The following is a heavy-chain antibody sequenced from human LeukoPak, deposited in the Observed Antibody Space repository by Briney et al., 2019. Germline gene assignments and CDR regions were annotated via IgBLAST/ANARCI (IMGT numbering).Heavy chain of an antibody. D-gene: IGHD6-13*01. CDR1: GYTFTSYG. Sequence: ASVKVSCKASGYTFTSYGISWVRQAPGQGLEWMGWISAYNGNTNYPQKLQGRVTMTTDTSTSTAYMELRSLRSDDTAVYYCARDRGSSWNRNWFDPWGQGTLVTVSS. V-gene: IGHV1-18*01. J-gene: IGHJ5*02. CDR2: ISAYNGNT. CDR3: ARDRGSSWNRNWFDP.